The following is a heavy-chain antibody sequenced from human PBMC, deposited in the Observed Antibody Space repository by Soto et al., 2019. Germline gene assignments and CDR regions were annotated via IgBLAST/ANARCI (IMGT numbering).Heavy chain of an antibody. V-gene: IGHV1-46*01. CDR3: AREDIVVVPAAITGHGMDV. CDR2: INPSGGST. Sequence: ASVKVSCKASGYTFTSYYMHWVRQAPGQGLEWMGIINPSGGSTSYAQKFQGRVTMTRDTSTSTVYMELSSLRSEDTAVYYCAREDIVVVPAAITGHGMDVWGQGTTVTVSS. J-gene: IGHJ6*02. D-gene: IGHD2-2*02. CDR1: GYTFTSYY.